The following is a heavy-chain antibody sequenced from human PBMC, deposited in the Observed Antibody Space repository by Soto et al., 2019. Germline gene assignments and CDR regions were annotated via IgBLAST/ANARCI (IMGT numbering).Heavy chain of an antibody. CDR3: ARVAGIAPNYFDY. CDR1: GFTFSSYW. D-gene: IGHD6-13*01. Sequence: GGSLRLSCAASGFTFSSYWMSWVRQAPGKGLEWVANIKQDGSEKYYVDSVKGRFTISRDNAKNSLYLQMNSLRAEDTAVYYCARVAGIAPNYFDYWGQGTLVTVSS. CDR2: IKQDGSEK. J-gene: IGHJ4*02. V-gene: IGHV3-7*01.